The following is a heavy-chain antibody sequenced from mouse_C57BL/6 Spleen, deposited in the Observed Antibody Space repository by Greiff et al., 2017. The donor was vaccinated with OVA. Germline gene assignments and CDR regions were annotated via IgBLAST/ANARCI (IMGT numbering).Heavy chain of an antibody. V-gene: IGHV3-6*01. CDR1: GYSITSGYY. D-gene: IGHD1-1*01. CDR3: ARELYYGSSPVFDY. CDR2: ISYDGSN. Sequence: ESGPGLVKPSQSLSLTCSVTGYSITSGYYWNWIRQFPGNKLEWMGYISYDGSNNYNPSLKNRISITRDTSKNQFFLKLNSVTTEDTATYYCARELYYGSSPVFDYWGQGTTLTVSS. J-gene: IGHJ2*01.